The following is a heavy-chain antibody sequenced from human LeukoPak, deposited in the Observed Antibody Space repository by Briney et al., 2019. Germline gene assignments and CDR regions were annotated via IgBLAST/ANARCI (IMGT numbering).Heavy chain of an antibody. J-gene: IGHJ3*02. V-gene: IGHV1-69*04. CDR3: ARAYDYGGNNDAFDI. CDR2: IIPIFGIT. Sequence: SVKVSCKASGGTFSSYAISWVRQAPGQGLEWMGRIIPIFGITNYAQKFQGRLTITADKSTTTAYMELSSLRSEDAAVYYCARAYDYGGNNDAFDIWGQGTMVTVSS. CDR1: GGTFSSYA. D-gene: IGHD4-23*01.